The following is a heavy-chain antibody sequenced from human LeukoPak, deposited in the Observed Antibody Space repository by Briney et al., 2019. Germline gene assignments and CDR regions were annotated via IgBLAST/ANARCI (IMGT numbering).Heavy chain of an antibody. CDR1: GFDFSGYA. D-gene: IGHD3-22*01. CDR2: IVYDESNE. CDR3: ARGGYYDSSGYSGVDY. J-gene: IGHJ4*02. V-gene: IGHV3-30-3*01. Sequence: GGSLRLSCTTSGFDFSGYAMHWVRQAPGKGLQWVALIVYDESNEYYADSVKGRFTISRDNSKNMLYLQMNSLRAEDTAVYYCARGGYYDSSGYSGVDYWGQGTLVTVSS.